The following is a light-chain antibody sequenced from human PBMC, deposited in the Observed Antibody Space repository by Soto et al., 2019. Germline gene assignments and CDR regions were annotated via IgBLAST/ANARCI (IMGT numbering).Light chain of an antibody. Sequence: DIQLTQSPSFLSASVGDRATITCRASQGISSYLAWYQQKPGKAPKLLIYAASTLQSGVPSRFSGSGSGTEFTLTISSLQPEDFATYYCQQLNSYPITFGQGPRLEIK. CDR2: AAS. CDR1: QGISSY. J-gene: IGKJ5*01. V-gene: IGKV1-9*01. CDR3: QQLNSYPIT.